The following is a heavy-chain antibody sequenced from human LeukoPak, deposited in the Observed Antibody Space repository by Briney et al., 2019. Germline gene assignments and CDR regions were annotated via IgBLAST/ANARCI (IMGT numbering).Heavy chain of an antibody. V-gene: IGHV3-23*01. CDR3: ARELSEMATISPFDY. CDR1: GFTFSSYA. J-gene: IGHJ4*02. Sequence: GGSLRLSCAASGFTFSSYAMSWVRQAPGKGLEWVSAISGSGGSTYYADSVKGRFTTSRDNSKNTLYLQMNSLRAEDTAVYYCARELSEMATISPFDYWGQGTLVTVSS. CDR2: ISGSGGST. D-gene: IGHD5-24*01.